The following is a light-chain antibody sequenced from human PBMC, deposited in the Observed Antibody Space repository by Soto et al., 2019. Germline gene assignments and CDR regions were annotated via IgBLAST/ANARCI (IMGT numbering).Light chain of an antibody. CDR1: SSDIGAYNY. Sequence: QSALTQPASVSGSPGQSITISCTGTSSDIGAYNYVSWYQQLPGKVPKLTISEVTNRPSGVSNRFSGSKSGNTACLTISGLQPEDGAEYYCSAFTNSSSPVFGGGTKLTVL. CDR2: EVT. CDR3: SAFTNSSSPV. V-gene: IGLV2-14*01. J-gene: IGLJ3*02.